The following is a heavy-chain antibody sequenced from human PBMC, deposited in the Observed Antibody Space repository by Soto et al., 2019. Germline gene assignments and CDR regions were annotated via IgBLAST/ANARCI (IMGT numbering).Heavy chain of an antibody. Sequence: QVQLVESGGGVVQPGRSLRLSCAASGFTFSSYGMHWVRQAPGKGLEWVAVISYDGSNKYYADTVKGRFTISRDNSKNTLYLQMNLLRAEVTAVYYCAMGSGYYWGQGTLVTVSS. CDR1: GFTFSSYG. CDR3: AMGSGYY. D-gene: IGHD3-22*01. V-gene: IGHV3-30*03. J-gene: IGHJ4*02. CDR2: ISYDGSNK.